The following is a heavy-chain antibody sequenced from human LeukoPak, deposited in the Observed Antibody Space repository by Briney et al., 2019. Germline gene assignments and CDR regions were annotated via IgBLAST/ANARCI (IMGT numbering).Heavy chain of an antibody. CDR3: ATDEAATGRLDY. V-gene: IGHV3-74*01. CDR2: INSDGSST. CDR1: GFNFRNYW. Sequence: GGSLRLSCAASGFNFRNYWMHWVRQAPGKGLVWVSRINSDGSSTSYADSVKGRFTISRDNAENTLYLQINSLRAEDTAVYYCATDEAATGRLDYWGLGTLVTDSS. J-gene: IGHJ4*02. D-gene: IGHD1-1*01.